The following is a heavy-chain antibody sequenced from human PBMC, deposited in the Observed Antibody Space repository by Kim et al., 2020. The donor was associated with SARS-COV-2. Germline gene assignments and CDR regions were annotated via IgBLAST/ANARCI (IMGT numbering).Heavy chain of an antibody. CDR3: ARDQGSGWDTEYFRH. CDR1: GYTFTSYA. D-gene: IGHD6-19*01. J-gene: IGHJ1*01. Sequence: ASVKVSCKASGYTFTSYAMHWVRQAPGQRLEWMGWINAGNGNTKYSQKFQGRVTITRDTSASTAYMELSSLRSEDTAVYYCARDQGSGWDTEYFRHWGQGTLVTVS. CDR2: INAGNGNT. V-gene: IGHV1-3*01.